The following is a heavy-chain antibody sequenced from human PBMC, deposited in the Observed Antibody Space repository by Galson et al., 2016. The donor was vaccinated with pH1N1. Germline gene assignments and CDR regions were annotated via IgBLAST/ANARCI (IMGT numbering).Heavy chain of an antibody. J-gene: IGHJ6*02. D-gene: IGHD2-2*01. CDR1: GYTFTSNA. V-gene: IGHV7-4-1*04. Sequence: SVKVSCKASGYTFTSNAMNWVRQAPGQGLEWMGWINTNTGNPTYAQGSTGRFVFSLDTSVSMAYLQISSLKAEDTAVYYCARSYCSSTSCYGGSYYYYGVDVWGQGTTVTVSS. CDR3: ARSYCSSTSCYGGSYYYYGVDV. CDR2: INTNTGNP.